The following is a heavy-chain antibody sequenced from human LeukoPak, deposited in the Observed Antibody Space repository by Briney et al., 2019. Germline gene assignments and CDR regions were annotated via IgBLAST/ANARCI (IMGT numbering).Heavy chain of an antibody. CDR1: GFTFSSYA. CDR3: ARGGYDSSGYRFDY. J-gene: IGHJ4*02. V-gene: IGHV3-30*01. D-gene: IGHD3-22*01. CDR2: ISYDGSNK. Sequence: GRSLRLSCAASGFTFSSYAMHWVRQAPGKGLEGVAVISYDGSNKYYADSVKGRFTISRDKSKNTLYLQMNSLRAEDTAVYYCARGGYDSSGYRFDYWGQGTLVTVSS.